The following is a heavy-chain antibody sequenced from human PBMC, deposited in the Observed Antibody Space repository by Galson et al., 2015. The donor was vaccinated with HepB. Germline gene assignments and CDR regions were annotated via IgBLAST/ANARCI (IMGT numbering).Heavy chain of an antibody. CDR1: GFTVSSKY. J-gene: IGHJ4*02. CDR3: ARSGSGYDSAPPDY. CDR2: IYSGGST. D-gene: IGHD3-22*01. Sequence: SLRLSCAASGFTVSSKYMSWVRQAPGKGLEWVSVIYSGGSTYYADSVTGRFTISRDNSKNTLYLQMNSLRAEDTAVYYCARSGSGYDSAPPDYWGQGTLVTVSS. V-gene: IGHV3-66*01.